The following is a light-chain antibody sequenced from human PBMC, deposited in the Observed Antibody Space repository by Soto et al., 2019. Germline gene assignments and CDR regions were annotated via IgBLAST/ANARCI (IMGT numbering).Light chain of an antibody. CDR3: QQRSNWPIT. CDR1: ERVSSSY. V-gene: IGKV3-11*01. CDR2: DAS. Sequence: IVLTQSPATMSLSPGERATLSCGASERVSSSYVAWYQMKAGLAPRLLIHDASTRASGIPDRFSGSGSGTDFTLTISSLEPEDFAVYYCQQRSNWPITFGGGTKVDIK. J-gene: IGKJ4*01.